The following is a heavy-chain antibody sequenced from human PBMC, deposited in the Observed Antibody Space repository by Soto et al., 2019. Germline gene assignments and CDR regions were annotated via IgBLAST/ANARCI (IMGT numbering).Heavy chain of an antibody. V-gene: IGHV3-23*01. CDR2: ISGGGDTT. CDR1: GFTFNNYA. Sequence: VQLLESGGGLVQPGGSLRLSCAASGFTFNNYAMTWVRQAPGKGLEWVSAISGGGDTTSYADSVKGRFTVSRDGSKNTLYLQMSSLGAEDTALYYCAKGRGGSGSLTPRVDFWGQGTLVTVSS. D-gene: IGHD3-10*01. CDR3: AKGRGGSGSLTPRVDF. J-gene: IGHJ4*02.